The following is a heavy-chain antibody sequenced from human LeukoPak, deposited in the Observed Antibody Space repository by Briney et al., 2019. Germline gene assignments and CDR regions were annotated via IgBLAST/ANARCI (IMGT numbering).Heavy chain of an antibody. D-gene: IGHD3-10*01. CDR3: ATEAPSPRSLDP. J-gene: IGHJ5*02. V-gene: IGHV4-4*07. CDR1: GGSISSYY. Sequence: SETLSLTCTVSGGSISSYYWSWIRQSAGKGLQWIGRIHTSGTTNYNPSLRSRVTMSLDTSKNQFSLNLTSLTAADTAVYYCATEAPSPRSLDPWGQGTLVTVSS. CDR2: IHTSGTT.